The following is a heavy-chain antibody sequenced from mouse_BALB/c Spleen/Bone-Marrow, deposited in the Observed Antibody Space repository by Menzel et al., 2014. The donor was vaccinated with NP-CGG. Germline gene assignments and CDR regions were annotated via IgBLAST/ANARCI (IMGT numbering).Heavy chain of an antibody. J-gene: IGHJ3*01. CDR3: ARAGGYDGLAY. CDR2: INPSNGRA. D-gene: IGHD2-2*01. Sequence: QVQLQQSGAELVKPGASVKLSCKASGYTFTSYWMHWVKQRPGQGLERIGEINPSNGRADYNEKFRSKATLTVDRSSSTAYMQLSSLTSEDSAVYYCARAGGYDGLAYWGQGTLVTVSA. CDR1: GYTFTSYW. V-gene: IGHV1S81*02.